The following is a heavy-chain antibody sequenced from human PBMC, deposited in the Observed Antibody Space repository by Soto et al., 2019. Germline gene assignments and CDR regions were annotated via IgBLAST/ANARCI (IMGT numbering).Heavy chain of an antibody. D-gene: IGHD5-18*01. CDR1: GFTFSSYA. CDR3: AKDLGYGYERYFDY. J-gene: IGHJ4*02. Sequence: TGGSLRLSCAASGFTFSSYAMSWVRQAPGKGLEWVSAISGSGGSTYYADSVKGRFTISRDNSKNTLYLQMNSLRAEDTAVYYCAKDLGYGYERYFDYWGQGTLVTVSS. V-gene: IGHV3-23*01. CDR2: ISGSGGST.